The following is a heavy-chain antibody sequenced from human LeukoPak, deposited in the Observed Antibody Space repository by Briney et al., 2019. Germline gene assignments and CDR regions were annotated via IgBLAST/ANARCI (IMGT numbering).Heavy chain of an antibody. CDR2: IYTSGST. CDR3: ARYPYYYDSSGYGAFDD. D-gene: IGHD3-22*01. V-gene: IGHV4-4*07. CDR1: GGSISSYY. Sequence: SETLSLTCTVSGGSISSYYWSWIRQPAGKGLEWIGRIYTSGSTNYNPSLKSRVTMSVDTSKNQFSLKLSSVTAADTAVYYCARYPYYYDSSGYGAFDDWGQGTLVTVSS. J-gene: IGHJ4*02.